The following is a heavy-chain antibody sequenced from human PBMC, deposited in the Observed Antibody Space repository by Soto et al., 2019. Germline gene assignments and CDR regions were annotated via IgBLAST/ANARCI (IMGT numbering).Heavy chain of an antibody. CDR1: GFAFSSYA. J-gene: IGHJ4*02. CDR2: ISTSIDAT. CDR3: AKDRTVAARNFDY. Sequence: GGSLRLSCAASGFAFSSYAMHWVRQAPGKGLEWVSSISTSIDATYYADSVKGRFTISRDDSKNTLYLQMNSLRAEDSAVYYCAKDRTVAARNFDYWGQGTQVTVSS. D-gene: IGHD6-6*01. V-gene: IGHV3-23*01.